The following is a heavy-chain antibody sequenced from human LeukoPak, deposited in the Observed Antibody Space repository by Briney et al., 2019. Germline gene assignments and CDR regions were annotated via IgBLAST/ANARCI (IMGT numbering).Heavy chain of an antibody. Sequence: PGGSLRLSCTASGFTVSSYCMSWVRQAPGKGLEWVALIYSGGNTDYADSVKGRFTISRDDSKNTLYIQMNSLRAEDTGVYYCAREPPVWRESLPSRHFDYWGQGTLVTVSS. CDR2: IYSGGNT. CDR3: AREPPVWRESLPSRHFDY. CDR1: GFTVSSYC. V-gene: IGHV3-53*01. J-gene: IGHJ4*02. D-gene: IGHD1-26*01.